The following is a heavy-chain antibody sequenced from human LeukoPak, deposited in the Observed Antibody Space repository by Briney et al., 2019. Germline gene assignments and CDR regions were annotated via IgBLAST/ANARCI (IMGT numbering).Heavy chain of an antibody. V-gene: IGHV1-69*01. Sequence: SVKVSCKASGGTFSSYAISWVRQAPGQGLEWMGGIIPILGTANYAQKFQGRVTITADESTSTAYMELSSLRSEDTAVYYCARGGAVGSYTFDHWGQGTLVTVSS. D-gene: IGHD1-26*01. CDR1: GGTFSSYA. CDR2: IIPILGTA. J-gene: IGHJ4*02. CDR3: ARGGAVGSYTFDH.